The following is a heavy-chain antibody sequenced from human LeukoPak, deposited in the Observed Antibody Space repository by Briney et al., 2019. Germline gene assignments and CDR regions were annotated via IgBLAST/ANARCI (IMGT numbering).Heavy chain of an antibody. CDR2: ISYDGSNK. J-gene: IGHJ4*02. CDR3: ARNSLEYSSLDY. Sequence: GRSLRLSYAASGFTFSSYAMHWVRQAPGKGLEWVAVISYDGSNKYYADSVKGRFTISRDNSKNTLYLQMNSLRAEDTAVYYCARNSLEYSSLDYWGQGTLVTVSS. CDR1: GFTFSSYA. V-gene: IGHV3-30*04. D-gene: IGHD6-6*01.